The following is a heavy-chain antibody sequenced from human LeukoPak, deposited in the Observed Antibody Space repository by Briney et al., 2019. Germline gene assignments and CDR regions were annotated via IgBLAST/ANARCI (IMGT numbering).Heavy chain of an antibody. Sequence: GGSLRLSCAASGFTFSSYAMSWVRQAPGKGLEWVSGITGSGDTTFYADSVKGRFTISRDNSENTLYLQMSSLRPEDTALYYCAKDYSNIPAPANALFDYWGQGTLVTVSS. V-gene: IGHV3-23*01. D-gene: IGHD6-13*01. CDR3: AKDYSNIPAPANALFDY. CDR1: GFTFSSYA. J-gene: IGHJ4*02. CDR2: ITGSGDTT.